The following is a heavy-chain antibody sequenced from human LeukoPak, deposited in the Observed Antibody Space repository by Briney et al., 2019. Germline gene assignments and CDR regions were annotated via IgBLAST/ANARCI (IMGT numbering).Heavy chain of an antibody. D-gene: IGHD1-26*01. J-gene: IGHJ4*02. CDR2: IYYTGNT. CDR1: GGSISGYY. V-gene: IGHV4-59*01. Sequence: SETLSLTCTVSGGSISGYYWSWIRQPPGKGLELIGHIYYTGNTKYNPSLKSRATISLDTSENRFSLKLRSVTTADTAVYYCARYRPSESRSGEVSSLDYWGQGTLVIVSS. CDR3: ARYRPSESRSGEVSSLDY.